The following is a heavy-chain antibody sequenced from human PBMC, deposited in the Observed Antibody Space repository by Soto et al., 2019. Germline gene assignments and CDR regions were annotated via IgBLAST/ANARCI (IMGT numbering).Heavy chain of an antibody. CDR1: GVTLRRSS. D-gene: IGHD3-16*01. V-gene: IGHV3-48*01. CDR2: ISSSSSTI. CDR3: ARVGYDYIWGSYTDLFDY. Sequence: GCLGLSCAASGVTLRRSSMNWVRQAKGKGLEWVSYISSSSSTIYYADSVKGRFTISRDNAKNSLYLQMNSLRAEDTAVYYCARVGYDYIWGSYTDLFDYWGQGTLVTVSS. J-gene: IGHJ4*02.